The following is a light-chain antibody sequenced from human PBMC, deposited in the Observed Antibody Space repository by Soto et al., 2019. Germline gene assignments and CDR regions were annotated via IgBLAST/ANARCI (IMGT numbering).Light chain of an antibody. CDR1: QDIRSD. V-gene: IGKV1-6*01. Sequence: IQMTQFPSSLSASVGDRVTITCRASQDIRSDLGWYQQRPGKAPKLLIYASSTLQSGVPSRFSGSGSGTDFTLTISSLQPDDFATYYCLQDYNYPLTFGGGTKVDIK. CDR2: ASS. J-gene: IGKJ4*01. CDR3: LQDYNYPLT.